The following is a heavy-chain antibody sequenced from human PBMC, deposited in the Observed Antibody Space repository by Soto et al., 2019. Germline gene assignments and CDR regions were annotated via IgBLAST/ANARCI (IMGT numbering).Heavy chain of an antibody. V-gene: IGHV1-69*02. D-gene: IGHD2-15*01. CDR3: AACSGGSCLYYYYYYMDV. J-gene: IGHJ6*03. CDR2: IIPILGIA. Sequence: SVKVSRNASGGTFSRYTISCVRPAPGQWREWMGRIIPILGIANYAQKFQGRVTITADKSTSTAYMELSSLGSEDTAVYYCAACSGGSCLYYYYYYMDVWGKGTTVTVSS. CDR1: GGTFSRYT.